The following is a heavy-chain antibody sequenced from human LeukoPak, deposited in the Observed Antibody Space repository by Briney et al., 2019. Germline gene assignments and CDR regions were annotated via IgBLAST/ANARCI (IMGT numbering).Heavy chain of an antibody. Sequence: ASVKVSCKASGYTFTDYHMHWMRQAPGQGLECMGWINPNSGGTNYAQKFQGRITMTRDTSISTAYMELSRLRSDDTAVYYCARELGRNAFDIWGQGSMVTVSS. CDR3: ARELGRNAFDI. D-gene: IGHD7-27*01. J-gene: IGHJ3*02. CDR2: INPNSGGT. CDR1: GYTFTDYH. V-gene: IGHV1-2*02.